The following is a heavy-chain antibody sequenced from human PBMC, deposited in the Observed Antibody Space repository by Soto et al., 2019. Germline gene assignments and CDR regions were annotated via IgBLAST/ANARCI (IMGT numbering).Heavy chain of an antibody. D-gene: IGHD1-1*01. CDR1: GGSVSSGSYY. CDR3: ARETDLDQGYCGMDG. Sequence: TLSLTCTVSGGSVSSGSYYWSWIRQHPGRGLEWIGYIYYTGNTYYNPSLKSRLAISVDTSKNQFSLKLTSVTAADTAVYYCARETDLDQGYCGMDGWGKGTTVTVSS. CDR2: IYYTGNT. V-gene: IGHV4-31*03. J-gene: IGHJ6*04.